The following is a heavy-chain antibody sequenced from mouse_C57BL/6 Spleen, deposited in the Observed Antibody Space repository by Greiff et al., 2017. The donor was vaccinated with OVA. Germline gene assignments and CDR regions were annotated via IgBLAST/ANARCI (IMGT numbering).Heavy chain of an antibody. D-gene: IGHD1-1*01. CDR2: IYPGDGDT. V-gene: IGHV1-82*01. CDR1: GYAFSSSW. Sequence: QVQLKESGPELVKPGASVKISCKASGYAFSSSWMNWVKQRPGKGLEWIGRIYPGDGDTNYNGKFKGKATLTADKSSSTAYMQRSSLTSEDSAVYFCARGDYYGSSGYFDVWGTGTTVTVSS. CDR3: ARGDYYGSSGYFDV. J-gene: IGHJ1*03.